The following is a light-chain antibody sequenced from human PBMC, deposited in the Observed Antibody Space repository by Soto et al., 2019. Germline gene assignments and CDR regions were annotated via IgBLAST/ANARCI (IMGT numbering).Light chain of an antibody. CDR1: ESVASNY. J-gene: IGKJ5*01. CDR3: QQYGSLPIT. Sequence: EIVLTQSPGTLSLSPGEGATLSWRASESVASNYLAWYQQKPGQAPRLLIYGASSRATGIPDRFSGSGSGTDFTLTISRVEPEDFAVYYCQQYGSLPITFGQGTRLEIK. CDR2: GAS. V-gene: IGKV3-20*01.